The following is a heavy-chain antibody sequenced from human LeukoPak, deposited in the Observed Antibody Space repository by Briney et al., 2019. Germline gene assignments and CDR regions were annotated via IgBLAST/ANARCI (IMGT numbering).Heavy chain of an antibody. V-gene: IGHV3-30-3*01. CDR3: ARDGIVGSPLFKFDY. CDR2: ISFDGGNK. CDR1: GSTFNNYA. J-gene: IGHJ4*02. Sequence: PGGSPRLSCAASGSTFNNYAIHWVRQAPGKGLEWVAIISFDGGNKYYADSVKGRFTISRDNSKNTLYLRMNSLRAEDTAVYYCARDGIVGSPLFKFDYWGQGTLVTVSS. D-gene: IGHD1-26*01.